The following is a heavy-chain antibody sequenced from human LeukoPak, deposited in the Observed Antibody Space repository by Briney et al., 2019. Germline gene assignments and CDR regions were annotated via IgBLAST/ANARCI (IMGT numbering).Heavy chain of an antibody. D-gene: IGHD5-18*01. J-gene: IGHJ4*02. V-gene: IGHV3-48*04. Sequence: GGSLRLSCAASGFTFSSYSMNWVRQAPGKGLEWVSCISTSGNTIYYADSLKGRFTVSRDNARNSLYLQVNSLRAEDTAIYYCARDGPGYSFDYWGQGTPVTVSS. CDR2: ISTSGNTI. CDR3: ARDGPGYSFDY. CDR1: GFTFSSYS.